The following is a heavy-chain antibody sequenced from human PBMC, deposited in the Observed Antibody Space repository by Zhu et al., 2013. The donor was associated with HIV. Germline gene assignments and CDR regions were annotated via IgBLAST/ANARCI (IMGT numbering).Heavy chain of an antibody. Sequence: QVQLVQSGAEMKKPGSSVRVSCKASGGSFSNYAFNWVRQAPGRGFEWMGRITPVFGPTNYAQRFRGRVTITADEYTNTAYMELSSLTSEDTAFYYCARDFTLGGSSSLPWGQGTLVTVSS. J-gene: IGHJ5*02. V-gene: IGHV1-69*18. CDR3: ARDFTLGGSSSLP. CDR2: ITPVFGPT. CDR1: GGSFSNYA. D-gene: IGHD6-13*01.